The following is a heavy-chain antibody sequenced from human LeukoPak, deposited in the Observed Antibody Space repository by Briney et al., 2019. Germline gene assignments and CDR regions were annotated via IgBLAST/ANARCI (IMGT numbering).Heavy chain of an antibody. D-gene: IGHD3-10*01. J-gene: IGHJ3*02. CDR3: ARKAGIAMVRGSYAFDI. V-gene: IGHV3-66*01. Sequence: GGSLRLSCAASGFTVSSNDMSWVRQAPGKGLECISVIYSSGDTYYADSVKGRFTISRDNSKNTLYLQMNSLRADDSAVYYCARKAGIAMVRGSYAFDIWGQGTMVTVSS. CDR1: GFTVSSND. CDR2: IYSSGDT.